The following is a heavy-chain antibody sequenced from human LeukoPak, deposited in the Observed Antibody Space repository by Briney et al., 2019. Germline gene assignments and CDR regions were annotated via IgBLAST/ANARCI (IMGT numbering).Heavy chain of an antibody. V-gene: IGHV3-30*02. CDR2: IQNDGSSK. CDR1: VFSFNSYA. D-gene: IGHD3-10*01. CDR3: AKDRVDGSGSQFDS. Sequence: PGGSLRLSCTESVFSFNSYAMDWVRQPPGKGLEWVAFIQNDGSSKFYADSVKGRFTISKDNAMDTLFLQMNSLRADDTAVYYCAKDRVDGSGSQFDSWGQGSLVTVSS. J-gene: IGHJ4*02.